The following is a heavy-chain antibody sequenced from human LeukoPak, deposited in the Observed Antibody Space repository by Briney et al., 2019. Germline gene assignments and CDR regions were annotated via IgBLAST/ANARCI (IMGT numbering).Heavy chain of an antibody. CDR2: IYYSGST. V-gene: IGHV4-59*01. D-gene: IGHD2-15*01. CDR1: GGSISSYY. Sequence: SETLSLTCTVSGGSISSYYWSWIRQPPGKGLEWIGYIYYSGSTNYNPSLKSRVTISVDTSKNQFSLKLSSVTAADTAVYYCAREGYCSGGSCFGDYYYYYGMDVWGQGTTVTVSS. J-gene: IGHJ6*02. CDR3: AREGYCSGGSCFGDYYYYYGMDV.